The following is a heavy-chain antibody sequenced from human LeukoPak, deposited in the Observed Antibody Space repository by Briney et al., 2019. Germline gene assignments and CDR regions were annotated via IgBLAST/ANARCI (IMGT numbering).Heavy chain of an antibody. CDR1: GDSISSGNY. Sequence: SETLSLTCTVSGDSISSGNYWGWIRQPPGKGLEWIGAIYHRGTTYYNPSLKSRVTMSVDTSKNQFSLNLTSVTAADTAVYCCARDGAGSGYLFDYWGQGILVTVSS. J-gene: IGHJ4*02. CDR3: ARDGAGSGYLFDY. D-gene: IGHD3-22*01. V-gene: IGHV4-38-2*02. CDR2: IYHRGTT.